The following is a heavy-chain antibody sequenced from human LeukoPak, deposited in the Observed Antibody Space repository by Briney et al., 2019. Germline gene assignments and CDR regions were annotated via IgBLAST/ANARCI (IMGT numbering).Heavy chain of an antibody. CDR1: GFTFDNYA. V-gene: IGHV3-9*01. CDR2: ISWNSGYI. J-gene: IGHJ4*02. CDR3: AKVRGTYSSGYFFDY. Sequence: HPGGSLRLSCAASGFTFDNYAMHWVRQAPGKGLEWLSIISWNSGYIGYADSVKGRFTISRDNAKKSLDLQMNSLRAEDTAFYYCAKVRGTYSSGYFFDYCGQGTLVTVSS. D-gene: IGHD6-19*01.